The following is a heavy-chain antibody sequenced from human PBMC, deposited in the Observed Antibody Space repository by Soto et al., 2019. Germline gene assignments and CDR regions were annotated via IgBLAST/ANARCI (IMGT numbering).Heavy chain of an antibody. CDR2: LIPIFGTA. CDR3: PYLEWSNYYYYGMDV. CDR1: GGTFSSYA. D-gene: IGHD3-3*01. J-gene: IGHJ6*02. V-gene: IGHV1-69*06. Sequence: SVKVSCKASGGTFSSYAINWVRQASGQGLEWMGGLIPIFGTANSAQKFQGRVTITADKSTSTAYMELSSLRAEDAAVYYCPYLEWSNYYYYGMDVWSQGTTVPVSS.